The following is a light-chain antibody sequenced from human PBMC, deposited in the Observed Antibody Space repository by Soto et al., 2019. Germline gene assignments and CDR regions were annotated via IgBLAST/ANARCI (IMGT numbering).Light chain of an antibody. CDR1: SRDVGAYNY. V-gene: IGLV2-8*01. CDR3: SSHAGSNTYV. CDR2: EVS. J-gene: IGLJ1*01. Sequence: QSVLTQPPSASRSPGQSVTISCTGTSRDVGAYNYVSWYQQHPGKAPKLMIYEVSKRPSGVPDRFSGSKSGNTASLTVSALQAEDEPDYYCSSHAGSNTYVFGTGTKVTVL.